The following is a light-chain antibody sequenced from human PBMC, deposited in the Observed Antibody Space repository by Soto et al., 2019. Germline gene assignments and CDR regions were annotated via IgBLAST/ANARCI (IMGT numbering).Light chain of an antibody. CDR1: QSISNY. V-gene: IGKV1-39*01. Sequence: DIQMTQSPPSLSASVGDRVTITCRASQSISNYLNWYQQKPGKAPKILIYAASSLQSGVPSRFSGSGSGTDFTLTISRLQPEDFATYYCQQSDDTPRTFGQGTKVDIK. CDR3: QQSDDTPRT. CDR2: AAS. J-gene: IGKJ1*01.